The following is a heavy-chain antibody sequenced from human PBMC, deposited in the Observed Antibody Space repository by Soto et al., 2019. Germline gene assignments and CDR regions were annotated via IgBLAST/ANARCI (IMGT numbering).Heavy chain of an antibody. D-gene: IGHD5-12*01. CDR3: ARHHGPTTSENGFDP. CDR1: GYTFFTYD. CDR2: ISTYSGDT. J-gene: IGHJ5*02. V-gene: IGHV1-18*01. Sequence: QVHLVQSGVEVKTPGASVKVSCQASGYTFFTYDISWVRQAPGQGLEWMGWISTYSGDTKYAQKFQGRVTMTTATSTTTSDLELRSLRSDDTAVYYCARHHGPTTSENGFDPWGQGTLVTVSS.